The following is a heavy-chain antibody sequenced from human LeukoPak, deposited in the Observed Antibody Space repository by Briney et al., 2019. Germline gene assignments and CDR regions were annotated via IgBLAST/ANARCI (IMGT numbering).Heavy chain of an antibody. J-gene: IGHJ4*02. Sequence: PGGSLRLSCAASGFTFSSYAMSWVRQAPGKGLEWVSAISGSGGSTYYADSVKGRFTISGDNSKNTLYLQMNSLRAEDTAVYYCAKSSGYSGSYSADYWGQGTLVTVSS. CDR3: AKSSGYSGSYSADY. D-gene: IGHD1-26*01. CDR2: ISGSGGST. V-gene: IGHV3-23*01. CDR1: GFTFSSYA.